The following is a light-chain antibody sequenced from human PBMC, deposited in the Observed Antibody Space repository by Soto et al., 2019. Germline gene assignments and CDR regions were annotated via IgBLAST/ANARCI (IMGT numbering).Light chain of an antibody. CDR3: LQHNSYPRT. V-gene: IGKV1-17*03. Sequence: DIQMTQSPSAMSASVGDRVTITCRARQGIGDYLAWFQQKPGKAPKRLIYAAASLQSGVPSRCSGSGSGTEFTLTISSLQPEDFATYYCLQHNSYPRTFGQGTKVDIK. J-gene: IGKJ1*01. CDR1: QGIGDY. CDR2: AAA.